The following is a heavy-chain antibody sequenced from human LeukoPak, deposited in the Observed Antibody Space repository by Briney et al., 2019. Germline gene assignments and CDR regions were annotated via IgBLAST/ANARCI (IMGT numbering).Heavy chain of an antibody. V-gene: IGHV3-74*01. Sequence: GGSLRLSCVASGFTVSSFYMSWVRQAPGKGLLWVSRIYTDETTTAYTDSVKGRFTIPRDNAENTLYLQMNSLRAEDTAVYYCVRRSPLGGFLDSWGQGTLVTVSS. CDR1: GFTVSSFY. J-gene: IGHJ4*02. CDR3: VRRSPLGGFLDS. D-gene: IGHD7-27*01. CDR2: IYTDETTT.